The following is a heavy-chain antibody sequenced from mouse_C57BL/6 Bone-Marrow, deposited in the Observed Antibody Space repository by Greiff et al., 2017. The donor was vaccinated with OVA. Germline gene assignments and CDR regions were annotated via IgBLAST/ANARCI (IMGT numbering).Heavy chain of an antibody. Sequence: VQLQQSGAELMKPGASVKLSCKATGYTFTGYWIEWVKQRPGHGLEWIGEILPGSGSTNYNEKFKGKATFTADTSSNPAYMKRSSLTTEDTAIYYCASPNWEGTWFAYWGQGTLVTVSA. CDR2: ILPGSGST. D-gene: IGHD4-1*01. J-gene: IGHJ3*01. CDR1: GYTFTGYW. V-gene: IGHV1-9*01. CDR3: ASPNWEGTWFAY.